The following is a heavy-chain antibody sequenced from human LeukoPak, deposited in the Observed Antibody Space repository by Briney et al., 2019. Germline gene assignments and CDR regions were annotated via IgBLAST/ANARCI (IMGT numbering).Heavy chain of an antibody. V-gene: IGHV3-48*01. Sequence: GGSLRLSCAASGFTFSSYSMNWVRQAPWKGLEWGSYISSSNSTIYYADSVNGRFNISRDNAKNSLYLQMNSLRAEDTAVYYCAREGRDTAMQRRGYMDVWGKGTTVTVS. J-gene: IGHJ6*03. CDR2: ISSSNSTI. CDR1: GFTFSSYS. CDR3: AREGRDTAMQRRGYMDV. D-gene: IGHD5-18*01.